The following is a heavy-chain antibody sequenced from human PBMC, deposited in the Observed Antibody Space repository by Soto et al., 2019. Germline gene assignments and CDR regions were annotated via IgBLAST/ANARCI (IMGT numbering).Heavy chain of an antibody. D-gene: IGHD2-2*01. V-gene: IGHV3-11*01. J-gene: IGHJ5*02. CDR3: ARVVPGAEAWFGP. Sequence: IRQPKGNGLEGVAYISVGGSDIYNGDSEKGRFTVSRDNTKKSLYLQMSNLRADDTAVYYCARVVPGAEAWFGPWGQGTLVTVSS. CDR2: ISVGGSDI.